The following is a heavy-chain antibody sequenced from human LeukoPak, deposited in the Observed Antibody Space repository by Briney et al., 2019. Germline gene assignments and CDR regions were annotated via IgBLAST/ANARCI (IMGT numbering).Heavy chain of an antibody. D-gene: IGHD6-13*01. CDR2: ISGSGYTT. V-gene: IGHV3-23*01. CDR3: AKATYSSSWNLYFDY. J-gene: IGHJ4*02. CDR1: GFTFSSYA. Sequence: SRGSLRLSCAASGFTFSSYAMSWVRQAPGKGLEWVSTISGSGYTTYYADSVKGRFTISRDNSKNTLFLQMNSLRAEDTAAYYCAKATYSSSWNLYFDYWGQGTLVTVSS.